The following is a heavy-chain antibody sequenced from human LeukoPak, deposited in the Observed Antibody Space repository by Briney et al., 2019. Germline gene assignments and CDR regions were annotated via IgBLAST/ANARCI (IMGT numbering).Heavy chain of an antibody. D-gene: IGHD6-13*01. CDR2: IYYSGST. CDR3: ARRSYSSTFDY. CDR1: GGSISSSSYY. J-gene: IGHJ4*02. Sequence: PSETLSLTCTVSGGSISSSSYYWGWIRQPPGKGLEWIGSIYYSGSTYYNPSLKSRVTISVDTSKNQFSLKLSSVTAADTAMYYCARRSYSSTFDYWGQGTLVTVSS. V-gene: IGHV4-39*01.